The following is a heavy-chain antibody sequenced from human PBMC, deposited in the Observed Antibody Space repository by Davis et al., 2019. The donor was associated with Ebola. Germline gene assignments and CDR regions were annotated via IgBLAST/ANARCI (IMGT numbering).Heavy chain of an antibody. CDR2: INHSGST. D-gene: IGHD2-21*01. Sequence: MPGGSLRLSCAVYGGSFSGYYLSWIRQPPGKELEWIGEINHSGSTTYNPSLKSRVTISVDTSRNHFSLTLNSVTAADTAVYYCADTIARDGDWWFDPWGQGTLVTVSS. V-gene: IGHV4-34*01. CDR1: GGSFSGYY. J-gene: IGHJ5*02. CDR3: ADTIARDGDWWFDP.